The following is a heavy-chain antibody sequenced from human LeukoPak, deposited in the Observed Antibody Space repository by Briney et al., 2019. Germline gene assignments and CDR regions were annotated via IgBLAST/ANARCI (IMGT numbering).Heavy chain of an antibody. D-gene: IGHD4-17*01. CDR3: ARDAFNGDYVGYYDP. CDR2: ISRSSSYI. V-gene: IGHV3-21*06. J-gene: IGHJ5*02. CDR1: GFAFGNYS. Sequence: GSLRLSCAASGFAFGNYSMNWVRQAPGKGLEWVSSISRSSSYIYYGDSVKGRFTISRDNAKNSVYLQMNSLRAEDTAVYHCARDAFNGDYVGYYDPWGQGTLVTVSS.